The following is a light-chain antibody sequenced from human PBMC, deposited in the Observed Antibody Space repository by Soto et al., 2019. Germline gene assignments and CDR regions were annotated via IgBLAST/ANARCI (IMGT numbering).Light chain of an antibody. CDR3: CSYAGSSTWV. V-gene: IGLV2-23*02. CDR2: DVS. Sequence: QSALPQPASVSGSPGQSITISCTGTSSDVGSYNLVSWYQQHPGNAPKLMIYDVSKRPSGVSNRFSGSKSGNTASLTISGLQAEDEPDYYCCSYAGSSTWVFGGGTKLTVL. CDR1: SSDVGSYNL. J-gene: IGLJ3*02.